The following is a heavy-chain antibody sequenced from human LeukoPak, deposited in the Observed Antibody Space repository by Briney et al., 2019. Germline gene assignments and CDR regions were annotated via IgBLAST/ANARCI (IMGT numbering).Heavy chain of an antibody. J-gene: IGHJ4*02. CDR2: INHSGST. V-gene: IGHV4-34*01. CDR1: GGSISSYY. CDR3: ARGLRWYSDFDY. Sequence: SETLSLTCTVSGGSISSYYWSWIRQPPGKGLEWIGEINHSGSTNYNPSLKSRVTISVDTSKNQFSLKLSSVTAADTAVYYCARGLRWYSDFDYWGQGTLVTVSS. D-gene: IGHD4-23*01.